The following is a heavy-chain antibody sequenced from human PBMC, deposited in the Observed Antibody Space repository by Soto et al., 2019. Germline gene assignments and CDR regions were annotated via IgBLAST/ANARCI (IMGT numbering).Heavy chain of an antibody. CDR1: GYTFSDYA. V-gene: IGHV1-3*01. CDR3: ARSSLVGRRDYYYGMDV. D-gene: IGHD2-15*01. Sequence: QVQLVQSGAELKKPGASMKVSCKASGYTFSDYAMNWVRQAPGQGLEWMGWINAGDGSTKYSQKLEGRVTSTGDTSVKTAYLELSCLRSEDTANYYCARSSLVGRRDYYYGMDVWCREATVTDSS. CDR2: INAGDGST. J-gene: IGHJ6*02.